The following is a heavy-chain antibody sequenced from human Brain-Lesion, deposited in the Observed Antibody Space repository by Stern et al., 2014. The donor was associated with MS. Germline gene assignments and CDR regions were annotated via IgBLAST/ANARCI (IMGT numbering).Heavy chain of an antibody. D-gene: IGHD1-14*01. CDR2: ISASGGST. Sequence: EVQLVESGGGLVQPGGSLRLACAASGFSFSNYAMTWVRQAPGKGLEWVSGISASGGSTYHADYVKGRFTIFRDNSKNTVYLRMNGLRGEDTAVYYCASRTRYYGMDVWGQGTTVNVSS. J-gene: IGHJ6*02. V-gene: IGHV3-23*04. CDR3: ASRTRYYGMDV. CDR1: GFSFSNYA.